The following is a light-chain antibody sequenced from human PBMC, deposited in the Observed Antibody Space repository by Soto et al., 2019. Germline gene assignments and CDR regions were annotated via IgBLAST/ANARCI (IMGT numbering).Light chain of an antibody. CDR3: QQSYSTPRT. J-gene: IGKJ2*02. Sequence: DIQMTQSPSSLSASVGDRVTITCRASQSISTYLNWYQQKVGKAPKLLIYAASSLQRGVPSRFSGSGSGTDCTLTISSLQPEDFAPYYCQQSYSTPRTFGQGTKLEIK. CDR1: QSISTY. CDR2: AAS. V-gene: IGKV1-39*01.